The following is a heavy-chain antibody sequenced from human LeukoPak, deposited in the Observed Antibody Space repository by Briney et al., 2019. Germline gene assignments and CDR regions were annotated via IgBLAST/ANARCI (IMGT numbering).Heavy chain of an antibody. Sequence: SVKVSCKASGGTFISYAISWVRQAPGQGLEWMGGIIPIFGTANYAQKFQGRVTITADESTSTAYMELSSLRSEDTAVYYCATCSCPPRYYYYYYMDVWGKGTTVTVSS. D-gene: IGHD2-2*01. CDR3: ATCSCPPRYYYYYYMDV. CDR2: IIPIFGTA. J-gene: IGHJ6*03. CDR1: GGTFISYA. V-gene: IGHV1-69*13.